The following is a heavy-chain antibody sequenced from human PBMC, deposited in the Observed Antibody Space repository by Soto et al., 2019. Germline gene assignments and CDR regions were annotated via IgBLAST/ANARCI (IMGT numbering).Heavy chain of an antibody. CDR2: IGTAGDT. CDR3: VRENCYSGMDV. V-gene: IGHV3-13*01. Sequence: GGSLRLSCAASGVTFSSYDMHWVRQATGKGLEWVSAIGTAGDTYYPDSVEGRFTISRDNSKNTVYLQMNSLRAQDTAVYYCVRENCYSGMDVWGQGTTVTVSS. J-gene: IGHJ6*02. CDR1: GVTFSSYD.